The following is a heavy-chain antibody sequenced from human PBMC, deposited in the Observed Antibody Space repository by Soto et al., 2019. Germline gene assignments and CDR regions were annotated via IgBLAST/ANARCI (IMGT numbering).Heavy chain of an antibody. D-gene: IGHD6-13*01. V-gene: IGHV6-1*01. J-gene: IGHJ6*02. CDR3: ARDPTYSSSWYQRYYYYYGMDV. Sequence: SQTLSLTCAISGDSVSSNSAAWNWIRQSPSRGLEWLGRTYYRSKWYNDYAVSVKSRITINPDTSKNQFSLQLNSVTPEDTAVYYCARDPTYSSSWYQRYYYYYGMDVWGQGTTVPVYS. CDR2: TYYRSKWYN. CDR1: GDSVSSNSAA.